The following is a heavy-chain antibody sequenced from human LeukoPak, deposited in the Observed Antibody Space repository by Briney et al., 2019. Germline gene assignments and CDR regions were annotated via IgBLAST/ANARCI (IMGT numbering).Heavy chain of an antibody. Sequence: SQTLSLTCTVSGGSISSGGYYWSWIRQHPGKGLGWIGYIYYSGSTNYNPSLKSRVTISVDTSKNQFSLKLSSVTAADTAVYYCARSGEQWLVPGPNWFDPWGQGTLVTVSS. V-gene: IGHV4-31*03. D-gene: IGHD6-19*01. J-gene: IGHJ5*02. CDR3: ARSGEQWLVPGPNWFDP. CDR2: IYYSGST. CDR1: GGSISSGGYY.